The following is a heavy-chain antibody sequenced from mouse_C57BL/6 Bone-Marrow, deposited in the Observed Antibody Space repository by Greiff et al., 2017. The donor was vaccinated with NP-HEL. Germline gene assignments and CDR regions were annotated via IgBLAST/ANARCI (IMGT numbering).Heavy chain of an antibody. CDR2: IRNKANNHAT. J-gene: IGHJ1*03. V-gene: IGHV6-6*01. D-gene: IGHD1-1*01. CDR3: TRENYYGSSYWYFDV. Sequence: EVKLEESGGGLVQPGGSMKLSCAASGFTFSDAWMDWVRQSPEKGLEWVAEIRNKANNHATYYAESVKGRFTISRDASKSSVYLQMNSLRAEDTGIYYCTRENYYGSSYWYFDVWGTGTTVTVSS. CDR1: GFTFSDAW.